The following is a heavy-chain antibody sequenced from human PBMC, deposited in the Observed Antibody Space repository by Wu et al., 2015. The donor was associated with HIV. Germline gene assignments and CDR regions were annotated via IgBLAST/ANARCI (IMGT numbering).Heavy chain of an antibody. J-gene: IGHJ4*02. V-gene: IGHV1-18*01. D-gene: IGHD5-12*01. CDR1: GYTFTSYG. Sequence: QVQLVQSGAEVKKPGASVKVSCKASGYTFTSYGISWVRQAPGQGLEWMGWISAYNGNTNYAQKLQGRVTMTTDTSTSTAYMELRSLRSDDTAVYYCARDFYSGYDYVFPTLRYWGQGTLVTVSS. CDR2: ISAYNGNT. CDR3: ARDFYSGYDYVFPTLRY.